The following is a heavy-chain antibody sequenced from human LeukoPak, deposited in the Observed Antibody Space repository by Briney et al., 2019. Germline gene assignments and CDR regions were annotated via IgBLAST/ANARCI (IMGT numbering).Heavy chain of an antibody. Sequence: PSETLSLTCAVSGGSISSTTSYWGWIRQPPGKGLEWTGRIYYSGSTFYNPSLKSRVTISVDTSKNQLSLRLGSVTAADTAVYYCARHGSTDYFDYWGQGTLVTVSS. CDR2: IYYSGST. CDR1: GGSISSTTSY. D-gene: IGHD2-2*03. CDR3: ARHGSTDYFDY. V-gene: IGHV4-39*01. J-gene: IGHJ4*02.